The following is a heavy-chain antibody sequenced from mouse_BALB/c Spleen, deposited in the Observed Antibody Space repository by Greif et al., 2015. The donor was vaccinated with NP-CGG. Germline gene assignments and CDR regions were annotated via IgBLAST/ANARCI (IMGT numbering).Heavy chain of an antibody. CDR1: GYTFTGYW. J-gene: IGHJ4*01. CDR2: IDPSDSYT. D-gene: IGHD1-3*01. CDR3: ARKDNRGYAMDY. Sequence: QVQLQQSGAELVKPGASVKLSCKASGYTFTGYWMHWVKQRPGQGLEWIGEIDPSDSYTNYNQKFKGKATLTVDKSSSTAYMQLSSLTSEDSAVYYCARKDNRGYAMDYWGQGSSVTVSS. V-gene: IGHV1-69*02.